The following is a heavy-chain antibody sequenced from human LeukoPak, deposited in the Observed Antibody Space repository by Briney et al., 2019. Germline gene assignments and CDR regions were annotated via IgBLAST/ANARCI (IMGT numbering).Heavy chain of an antibody. V-gene: IGHV3-30-3*01. CDR1: GFTFSSYA. J-gene: IGHJ6*03. D-gene: IGHD3-3*01. CDR2: ISYDGSNK. CDR3: ARDWYDFWSVPGDCYYMDV. Sequence: GRSLRLSCAASGFTFSSYAMHWVRQAPGKGLEWVSVISYDGSNKYYADSVKGRSTISRDNSKNTLYLQMNSLRAEDTAVYYCARDWYDFWSVPGDCYYMDVWGKGTTVTVSS.